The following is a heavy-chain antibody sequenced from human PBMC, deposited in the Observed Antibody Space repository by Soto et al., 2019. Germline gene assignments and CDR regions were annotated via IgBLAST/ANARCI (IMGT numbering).Heavy chain of an antibody. D-gene: IGHD1-7*01. J-gene: IGHJ5*02. V-gene: IGHV1-69*12. Sequence: QVQLVQSGAEVKKPGSSVKVSCKASGGTFSSYAISWVRQAPGQGLEWMGGIIPIFGTANYAQKFQGRVTITADESTGTAYRELSSLRSEDTAVYYCASGWNYAGGDNWFDPWGQGTLVTVSS. CDR1: GGTFSSYA. CDR3: ASGWNYAGGDNWFDP. CDR2: IIPIFGTA.